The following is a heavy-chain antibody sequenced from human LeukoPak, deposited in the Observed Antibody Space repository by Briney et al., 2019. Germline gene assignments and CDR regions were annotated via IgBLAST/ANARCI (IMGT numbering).Heavy chain of an antibody. V-gene: IGHV1-69*06. J-gene: IGHJ4*02. CDR2: IIPIFGTA. CDR3: ARDRFPYCGGDCSNVLFDY. Sequence: SVKVSCKASGGTFSSYAISWVRQAPGQGLEWMGGIIPIFGTANYAQKFQGRVTITADKSTSTAYMELSSLRSEDTAVYYCARDRFPYCGGDCSNVLFDYWGQGTLVTVSS. CDR1: GGTFSSYA. D-gene: IGHD2-21*02.